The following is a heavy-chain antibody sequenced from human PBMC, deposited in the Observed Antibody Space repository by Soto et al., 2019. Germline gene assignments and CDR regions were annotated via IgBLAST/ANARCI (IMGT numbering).Heavy chain of an antibody. D-gene: IGHD3-10*01. CDR2: IYYSGST. V-gene: IGHV4-59*08. J-gene: IGHJ3*02. Sequence: SETLSLTCTVSGGSISSYYWSWIRQPPGKGLEWIGYIYYSGSTNYNPSLKSRVTISVDTSKNQFSLKLSSVTAADTAVYYCARYILWFGPFDIWGQGTMVTVSS. CDR3: ARYILWFGPFDI. CDR1: GGSISSYY.